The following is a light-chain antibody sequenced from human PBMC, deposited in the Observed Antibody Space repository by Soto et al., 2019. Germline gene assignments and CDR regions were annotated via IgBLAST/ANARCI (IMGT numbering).Light chain of an antibody. CDR3: QQYGNSRWT. J-gene: IGKJ1*01. CDR1: QNVSNSY. V-gene: IGKV3D-20*01. Sequence: EIVLTQSPATLSLSPGERATLSCGASQNVSNSYLAWYQQKPGLAPRLLIYDASSRAIGIPDRFSGSGSGADFTLTISRLEPEDFALYYCQQYGNSRWTFGQGTKVEIK. CDR2: DAS.